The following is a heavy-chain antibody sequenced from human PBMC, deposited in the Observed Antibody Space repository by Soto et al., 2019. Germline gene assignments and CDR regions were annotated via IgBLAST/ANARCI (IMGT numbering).Heavy chain of an antibody. CDR2: IYYSGST. D-gene: IGHD6-6*01. CDR3: ARQGDLASRWYFDL. CDR1: GGSISSYY. Sequence: QVQLQESGPGLVKPSETLSLTCTVSGGSISSYYWSWIRQPPGKGLEWIGYIYYSGSTNYNPSLMSRVTISVETSKNQFSLKLSSVTAADTAVYYCARQGDLASRWYFDLWGRGTLVTVSS. V-gene: IGHV4-59*08. J-gene: IGHJ2*01.